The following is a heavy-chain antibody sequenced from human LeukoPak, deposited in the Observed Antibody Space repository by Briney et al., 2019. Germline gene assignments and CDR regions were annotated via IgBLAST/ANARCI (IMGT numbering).Heavy chain of an antibody. CDR1: GFTFDDYG. Sequence: PGGSLRLSCAASGFTFDDYGMSWVRQAPGKGLEWVSAISGSGGSTYYADSVKGRFTISRDNSKNTLYLQMNSLRAEDTAVYYCDVSSGWSSYYYYGMDVWGQGTTVTVSS. V-gene: IGHV3-23*01. CDR3: DVSSGWSSYYYYGMDV. D-gene: IGHD6-19*01. CDR2: ISGSGGST. J-gene: IGHJ6*02.